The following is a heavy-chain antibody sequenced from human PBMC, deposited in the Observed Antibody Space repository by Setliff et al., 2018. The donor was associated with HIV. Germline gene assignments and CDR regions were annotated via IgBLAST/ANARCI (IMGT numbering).Heavy chain of an antibody. J-gene: IGHJ3*02. Sequence: SETLSLTCSVSGGSITSHYWTWIRQPPGKGLEWIGVISYTGSPHYNPSLKSRVTMSLDTSKNQFSLTLSSVTAVDTAVYYCARQGIVGVARAFDIWGQGTKVTVSS. V-gene: IGHV4-59*11. CDR3: ARQGIVGVARAFDI. D-gene: IGHD1-26*01. CDR2: ISYTGSP. CDR1: GGSITSHY.